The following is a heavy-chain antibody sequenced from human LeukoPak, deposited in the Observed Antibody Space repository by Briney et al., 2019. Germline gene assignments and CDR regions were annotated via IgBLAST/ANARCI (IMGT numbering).Heavy chain of an antibody. Sequence: GGSLRLSCAASGFTFSSYSMNWVRQAPGKGLEWVSSISSSSSYIYYADSVKGRFTISRDNAKNSLYLQMNSLRAEDTAVYYCARDKFGYSYGISTPSLSYWGQGTLVTVSS. CDR1: GFTFSSYS. V-gene: IGHV3-21*01. CDR2: ISSSSSYI. CDR3: ARDKFGYSYGISTPSLSY. D-gene: IGHD5-18*01. J-gene: IGHJ4*02.